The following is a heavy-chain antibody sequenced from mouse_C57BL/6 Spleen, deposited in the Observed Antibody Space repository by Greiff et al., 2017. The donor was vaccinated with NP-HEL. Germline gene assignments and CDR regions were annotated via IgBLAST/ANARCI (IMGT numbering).Heavy chain of an antibody. D-gene: IGHD4-1*01. CDR1: GYTFTSYW. CDR3: ANWDGYFDV. Sequence: QVQLQQPGAELVRPGTSVKLSCKASGYTFTSYWMHWVKQRPGQGLEWIGVIDPSDSYTNYNQKFKGKATLTVDTSSSTAYMQLSSLTSEDSAVYYCANWDGYFDVWGTGTTVTVSS. CDR2: IDPSDSYT. J-gene: IGHJ1*03. V-gene: IGHV1-59*01.